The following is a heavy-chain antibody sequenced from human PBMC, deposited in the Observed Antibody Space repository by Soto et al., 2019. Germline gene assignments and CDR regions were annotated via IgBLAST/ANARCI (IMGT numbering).Heavy chain of an antibody. CDR1: GGTFSSYA. Sequence: SVKVSCKASGGTFSSYAISWLRQAPGQGLEWMGGIIPIFGTANYAQKFQGRVTITADESTSTAYMELSSLRSEDTAVYYCARGIKGYFDWLFPYYYGMDVWGQGTTVTVSS. V-gene: IGHV1-69*13. CDR3: ARGIKGYFDWLFPYYYGMDV. J-gene: IGHJ6*02. CDR2: IIPIFGTA. D-gene: IGHD3-9*01.